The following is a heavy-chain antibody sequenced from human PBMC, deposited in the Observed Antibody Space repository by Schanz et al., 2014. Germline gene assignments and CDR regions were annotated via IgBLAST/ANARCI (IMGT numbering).Heavy chain of an antibody. D-gene: IGHD1-1*01. V-gene: IGHV3-7*01. CDR1: GFIFGSSV. CDR2: IKKDGSEK. J-gene: IGHJ5*02. Sequence: EVQLLESGGGLIQPGGSLRLSCAASGFIFGSSVMAWVRQAPGKGLEWVANIKKDGSEKYYVDSVKGRFTISRDNAKNSLFLQMNSLRPEDTAVYYCARGRVLESWGQGTLVTVSS. CDR3: ARGRVLES.